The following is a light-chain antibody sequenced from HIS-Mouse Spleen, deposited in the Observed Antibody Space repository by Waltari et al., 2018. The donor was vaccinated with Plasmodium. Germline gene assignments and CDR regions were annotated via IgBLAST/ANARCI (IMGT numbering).Light chain of an antibody. CDR1: ALPKKY. CDR3: YSTDSSGNHRV. V-gene: IGLV3-10*01. Sequence: SYELTQPPSVSVSPGQTARITCSGDALPKKYAYWYQQKSGQAPVLVPYEDSKRPSGIPVRFSGSISGTMATLTISGAQVEDEADYYCYSTDSSGNHRVFGGGTKLTVL. J-gene: IGLJ3*02. CDR2: EDS.